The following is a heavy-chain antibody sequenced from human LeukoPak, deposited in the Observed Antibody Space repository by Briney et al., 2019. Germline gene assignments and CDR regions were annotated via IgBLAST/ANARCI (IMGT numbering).Heavy chain of an antibody. J-gene: IGHJ4*02. D-gene: IGHD1-7*01. CDR3: ARNSPELELPDY. CDR1: GFTSSSYS. Sequence: GGSLRLSCAASGFTSSSYSMNWVRQAPGKGLEWVSSISSSSSYIYYADSVKGRFTISRDNAKNSLYLQMNSLRAEDTAVYYCARNSPELELPDYWGQGTLVTVSS. CDR2: ISSSSSYI. V-gene: IGHV3-21*01.